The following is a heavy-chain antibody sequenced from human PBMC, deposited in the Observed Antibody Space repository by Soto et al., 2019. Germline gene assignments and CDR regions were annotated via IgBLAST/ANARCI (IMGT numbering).Heavy chain of an antibody. Sequence: QVQLVESGGGVVQPGRSLRLSCAASGFTFSSYGMHWVRQAPGKGLEWVAVIWYDGSNKYYADSVKGRFTISRDNSKNTLDLQMNSLRAEDTAVYYCARAVYGSYYADGMDVWGQGTTVTVSS. CDR1: GFTFSSYG. CDR2: IWYDGSNK. J-gene: IGHJ6*02. D-gene: IGHD1-26*01. CDR3: ARAVYGSYYADGMDV. V-gene: IGHV3-33*01.